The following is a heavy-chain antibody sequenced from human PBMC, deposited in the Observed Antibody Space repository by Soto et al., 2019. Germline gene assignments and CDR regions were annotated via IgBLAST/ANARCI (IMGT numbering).Heavy chain of an antibody. V-gene: IGHV3-15*01. J-gene: IGHJ4*01. Sequence: EVQVVESGGGLVKPGGSLRLSCVASDFTFSNAWMSWVRQAPGKGLEWVGRVKSKTDGGTPDYAAPVKSRFTISRDDSKNTVYLQMNSLKTENTGLYYCTTGRLYGSGQTIIDHWGHGTLVTVSS. CDR2: VKSKTDGGTP. CDR1: DFTFSNAW. CDR3: TTGRLYGSGQTIIDH. D-gene: IGHD3-10*01.